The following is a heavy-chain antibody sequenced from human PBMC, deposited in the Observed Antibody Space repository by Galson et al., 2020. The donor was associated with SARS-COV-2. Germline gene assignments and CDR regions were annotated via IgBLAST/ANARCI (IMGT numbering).Heavy chain of an antibody. V-gene: IGHV3-15*01. CDR2: IKSKTDGGTT. CDR3: TTGPLPAARGFDY. CDR1: GFTFSNAW. J-gene: IGHJ4*02. Sequence: GESLKISCAASGFTFSNAWMSWVRQAPGKGLEWVGRIKSKTDGGTTDYAAPVKGRFTISRDDSKNTLYLQMNSLKTEDTAVYYCTTGPLPAARGFDYWGQGTLVTVSS. D-gene: IGHD2-2*01.